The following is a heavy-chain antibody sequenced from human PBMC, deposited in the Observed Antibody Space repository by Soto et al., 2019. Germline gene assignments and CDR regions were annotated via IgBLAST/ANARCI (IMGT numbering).Heavy chain of an antibody. Sequence: SVKVSCKASGGTFSSYAISWVRQAPGQGLEWMGGIIPIFGTANYAQKFQGRVTITADESTSTAYMELSSLRSEDTAVYYCARSRRGSTYYYDSSGPDAFDIWGQGTMVT. J-gene: IGHJ3*02. CDR1: GGTFSSYA. D-gene: IGHD3-22*01. CDR2: IIPIFGTA. CDR3: ARSRRGSTYYYDSSGPDAFDI. V-gene: IGHV1-69*13.